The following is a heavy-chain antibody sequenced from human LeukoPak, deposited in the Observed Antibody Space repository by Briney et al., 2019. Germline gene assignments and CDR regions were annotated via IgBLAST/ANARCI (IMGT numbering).Heavy chain of an antibody. V-gene: IGHV3-30*18. CDR1: GFTFSSYG. CDR3: AKDGGWSFDY. Sequence: GGSLRLSCAASGFTFSSYGMHWVRQAPGKGLEWVAVISYDGSNKYYADSVKGQFTISRGNSKNTLYLQMNSLRAEDTAVYYCAKDGGWSFDYWGQGTLVTVSS. J-gene: IGHJ4*02. D-gene: IGHD6-19*01. CDR2: ISYDGSNK.